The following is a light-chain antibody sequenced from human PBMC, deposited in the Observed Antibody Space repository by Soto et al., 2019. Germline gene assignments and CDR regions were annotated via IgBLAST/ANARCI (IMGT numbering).Light chain of an antibody. Sequence: VLRQYPGSRSLSAGERASVSWRASQSLAHSFIAWYQQKTGHAPRLLIYDTSSRASGIPDRFSGSRSGTDVTLTISRLETEEVAVYYCQQYGSTPWTFGQGTKVDI. CDR2: DTS. J-gene: IGKJ1*01. CDR1: QSLAHSF. V-gene: IGKV3-20*01. CDR3: QQYGSTPWT.